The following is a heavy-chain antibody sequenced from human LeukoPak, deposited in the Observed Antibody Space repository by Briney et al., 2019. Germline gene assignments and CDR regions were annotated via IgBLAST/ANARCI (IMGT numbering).Heavy chain of an antibody. V-gene: IGHV6-1*01. Sequence: SQTLSLTCAIFGDSVSSNSAAWNWIRQSPSRSLEWLGRTYYRSKWYNDYAVSVKSRITINPDTSKNQFSLQLNSVTPEDTAVYYCAREVGSGYDFLDGEPDYYYYYMDVCGKGTTVTVSS. J-gene: IGHJ6*03. CDR3: AREVGSGYDFLDGEPDYYYYYMDV. D-gene: IGHD5-12*01. CDR1: GDSVSSNSAA. CDR2: TYYRSKWYN.